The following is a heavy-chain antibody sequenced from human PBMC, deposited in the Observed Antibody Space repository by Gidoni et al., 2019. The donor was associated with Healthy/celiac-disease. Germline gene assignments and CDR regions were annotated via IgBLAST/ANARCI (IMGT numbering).Heavy chain of an antibody. D-gene: IGHD6-19*01. V-gene: IGHV4-39*02. CDR2: IYYSGST. CDR3: AREQFRQSFYYNGLDV. Sequence: QLQLQESGPGLVKASETLSLTCTVSGGSISSSPYYWVWIRQPPGKGLEWIGSIYYSGSTSYNPSLKSRVTISVHTSKKQFSLKLSSVTAADTAVYYCAREQFRQSFYYNGLDVWGQGTAITVSS. CDR1: GGSISSSPYY. J-gene: IGHJ6*02.